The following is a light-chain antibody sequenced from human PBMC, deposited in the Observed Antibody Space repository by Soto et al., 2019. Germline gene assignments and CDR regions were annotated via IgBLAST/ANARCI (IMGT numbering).Light chain of an antibody. CDR1: SSNIESNT. V-gene: IGLV1-44*01. J-gene: IGLJ2*01. Sequence: QSVLTQPPSASGTPGQRVTISCSGSSSNIESNTVNWYQQLPGSAPKLLIYSNNQRPSGVPERFSGSKSGTSASLAISGLQSEDEADYYCATWDDSLNGLVFGGGTKVTVL. CDR2: SNN. CDR3: ATWDDSLNGLV.